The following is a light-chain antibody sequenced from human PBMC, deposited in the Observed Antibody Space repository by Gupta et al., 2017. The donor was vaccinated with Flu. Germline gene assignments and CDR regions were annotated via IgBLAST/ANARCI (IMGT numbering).Light chain of an antibody. CDR2: DDS. J-gene: IGLJ2*01. CDR1: NSGSKS. CDR3: QVWDSSSDHVV. Sequence: SYVLTQPPSVSVAPGQTTRITCGGNNSGSKSVHWYQQEPGQAPVLVVYDDSDRPSGIPERFSGSNSGNTATLTISRVEAGDESDYYCQVWDSSSDHVVFGGGTKLTVL. V-gene: IGLV3-21*02.